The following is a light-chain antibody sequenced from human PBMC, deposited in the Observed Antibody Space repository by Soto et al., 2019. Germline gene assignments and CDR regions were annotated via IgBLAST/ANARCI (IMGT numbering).Light chain of an antibody. J-gene: IGKJ1*01. CDR2: GAS. CDR3: QQYGSSGT. Sequence: EIVLTQSPGTLSLSPCERATLSCRASQSLTNSFIAWYQQKPGQAPRLLIYGASNRATGIPDRFSGSGSGTDFTLTISRLEPEDFAVYYCQQYGSSGTFGQGTKVDIK. CDR1: QSLTNSF. V-gene: IGKV3-20*01.